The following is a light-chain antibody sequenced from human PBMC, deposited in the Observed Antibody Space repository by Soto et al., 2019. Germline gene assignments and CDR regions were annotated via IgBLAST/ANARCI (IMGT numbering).Light chain of an antibody. J-gene: IGKJ2*01. Sequence: IVMTQSPATLSLSPGDRATLSCRASQTVSTYLAWYQHKPGQPPRLLISDTSNRATGIPARFSGSGSGTDFTLTISRLEPEDFATYYCQQRGNWPPTFGQGTKLEIK. CDR3: QQRGNWPPT. CDR1: QTVSTY. CDR2: DTS. V-gene: IGKV3-11*01.